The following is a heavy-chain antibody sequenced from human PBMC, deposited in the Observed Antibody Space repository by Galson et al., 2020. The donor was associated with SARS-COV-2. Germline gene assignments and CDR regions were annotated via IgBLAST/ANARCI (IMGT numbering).Heavy chain of an antibody. D-gene: IGHD2-15*01. CDR1: GGSISSGGYY. CDR2: IYYSGST. CDR3: ARDQVDCSGGSCYYYYGMDV. J-gene: IGHJ6*02. Sequence: SETLSLTCTVSGGSISSGGYYWSWIRQHPGKGLEWIGYIYYSGSTYYNPSLKSRVTILVDTSKNQFSLKLSSVTAADTAVYYCARDQVDCSGGSCYYYYGMDVWGQGTTVTVSS. V-gene: IGHV4-31*03.